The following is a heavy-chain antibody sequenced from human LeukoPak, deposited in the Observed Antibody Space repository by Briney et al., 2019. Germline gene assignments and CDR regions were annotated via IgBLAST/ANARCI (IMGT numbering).Heavy chain of an antibody. V-gene: IGHV3-30*04. CDR2: ISYDGSNE. J-gene: IGHJ4*02. Sequence: GRSLRLSCAASGFTFSSYVMHWVRQAPGKGLEWVAIISYDGSNEYYADSVKGRFTISRDNAKNSLYLQMNSLRAEDTAVYYCARDSYCSGGSCYSGRNYFDYWGQGTLVTVSS. CDR3: ARDSYCSGGSCYSGRNYFDY. CDR1: GFTFSSYV. D-gene: IGHD2-15*01.